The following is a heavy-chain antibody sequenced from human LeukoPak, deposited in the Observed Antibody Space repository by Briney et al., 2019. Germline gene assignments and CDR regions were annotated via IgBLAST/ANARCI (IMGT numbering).Heavy chain of an antibody. D-gene: IGHD2-2*01. V-gene: IGHV1-69*04. CDR2: IIPILGIA. CDR1: GGTFSSYA. J-gene: IGHJ4*02. CDR3: ARPRYCSSTSCYGLDY. Sequence: SVKVSCKASGGTFSSYAISWVRQAPGQGLEWMGRIIPILGIANYAQKFQGRVTITADKSTSTAYMELSSLRSEDTAVYYCARPRYCSSTSCYGLDYWGQGTLVTISS.